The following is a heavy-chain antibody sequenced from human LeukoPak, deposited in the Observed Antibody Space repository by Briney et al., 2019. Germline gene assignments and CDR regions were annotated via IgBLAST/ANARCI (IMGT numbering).Heavy chain of an antibody. CDR2: IYHSGST. V-gene: IGHV4-4*02. Sequence: PSETLSLTCAVSGGSISSSNWWSWVRQPPGKGLEWIGEIYHSGSTNYNPSLKSRVTISVDKSKNQFSLKLSSVTAADTAVYYCARGRSGLLWFGESPNWFDPWGQGTLVTVSS. CDR1: GGSISSSNW. J-gene: IGHJ5*02. D-gene: IGHD3-10*01. CDR3: ARGRSGLLWFGESPNWFDP.